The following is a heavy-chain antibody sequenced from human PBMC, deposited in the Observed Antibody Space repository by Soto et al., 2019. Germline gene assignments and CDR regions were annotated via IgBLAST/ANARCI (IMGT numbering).Heavy chain of an antibody. Sequence: PGESLKISCKGSGYSFTIYWISWVLQMPGKGLEWMGRIDPSDSYTNYSPSFQGRVTISADKSISTAYLQWSSLKASDTAMYYCARRRAAAGTSFWFDPWGQGTLVTVSS. CDR2: IDPSDSYT. V-gene: IGHV5-10-1*01. CDR1: GYSFTIYW. CDR3: ARRRAAAGTSFWFDP. D-gene: IGHD6-13*01. J-gene: IGHJ5*02.